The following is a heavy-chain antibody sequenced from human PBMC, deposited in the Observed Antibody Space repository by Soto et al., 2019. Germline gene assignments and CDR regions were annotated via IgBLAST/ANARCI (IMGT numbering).Heavy chain of an antibody. D-gene: IGHD3-3*01. CDR3: ARFGPRGYYDFWSGPLGMDV. CDR2: INHSGST. V-gene: IGHV4-34*01. Sequence: SETLSLTCAVYGGSFSGYYWSWIRQPPGKGLEWIGEINHSGSTNYNPSLKSRATISVDTSKNQFSLKLSSVTAADTAVYYCARFGPRGYYDFWSGPLGMDVWGQGTTVTVSS. J-gene: IGHJ6*02. CDR1: GGSFSGYY.